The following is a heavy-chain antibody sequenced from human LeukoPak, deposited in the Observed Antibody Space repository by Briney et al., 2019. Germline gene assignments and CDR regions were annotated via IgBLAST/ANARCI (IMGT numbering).Heavy chain of an antibody. Sequence: ASVKVSCKASGYTFTGYYMHWVRQAPGQGLEWMGWINPNSGGTNYAQKFQGRVTMTRDTSISTAYMELSRLRSDDTAVYYCARAEAMVTSDYYYYYMDVWGKGTTVTISS. V-gene: IGHV1-2*02. CDR1: GYTFTGYY. D-gene: IGHD5-18*01. CDR3: ARAEAMVTSDYYYYYMDV. CDR2: INPNSGGT. J-gene: IGHJ6*03.